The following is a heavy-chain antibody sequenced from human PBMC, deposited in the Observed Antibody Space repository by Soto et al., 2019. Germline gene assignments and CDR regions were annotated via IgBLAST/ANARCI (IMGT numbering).Heavy chain of an antibody. D-gene: IGHD3-3*01. Sequence: ASVKVSCKASGDTFIDQYIHWVRQAPGQGLEWMGWINPQNGATSLSQKFKYRVIMTSDTSISTVFMELNSLRSDETALYYCARAHLIIGHITNLGEAIYGVLEYWGQGTPVTV. V-gene: IGHV1-2*02. CDR2: INPQNGAT. CDR1: GDTFIDQY. CDR3: ARAHLIIGHITNLGEAIYGVLEY. J-gene: IGHJ4*02.